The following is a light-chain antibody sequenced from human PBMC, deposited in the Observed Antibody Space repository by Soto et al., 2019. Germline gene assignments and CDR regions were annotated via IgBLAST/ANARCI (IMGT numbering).Light chain of an antibody. CDR2: STN. CDR1: SGSVSTSYY. Sequence: QTVVTQEPSFSVSPGGTVTLTCGLSSGSVSTSYYPSWYQQTPGQAPRTLIYSTNIRSSGVPDRFSGSILGNKAALTNTGAQADDESEYYCLLYMGSGVSVFGGGTKLTVL. CDR3: LLYMGSGVSV. V-gene: IGLV8-61*01. J-gene: IGLJ3*02.